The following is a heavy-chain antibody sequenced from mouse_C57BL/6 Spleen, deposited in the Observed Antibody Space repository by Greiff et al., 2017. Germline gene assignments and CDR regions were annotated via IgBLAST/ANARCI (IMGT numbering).Heavy chain of an antibody. CDR1: GYAFSSSW. CDR3: ARSAYDYDVYYAMDY. J-gene: IGHJ4*01. V-gene: IGHV1-82*01. D-gene: IGHD2-4*01. Sequence: QVQLQQSGPELVKPGASVKISCKASGYAFSSSWMNWVKQRPGKGLEWIGRIYPGDGDTNYNGKFKGKATLTADKSSSTAYMQLSSLTSEDSAVDFCARSAYDYDVYYAMDYWGQGTSVTVSS. CDR2: IYPGDGDT.